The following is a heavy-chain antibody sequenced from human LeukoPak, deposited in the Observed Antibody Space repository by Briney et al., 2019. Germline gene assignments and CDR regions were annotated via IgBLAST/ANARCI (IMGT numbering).Heavy chain of an antibody. D-gene: IGHD6-13*01. CDR3: ATSLSSSWPYPRMGY. CDR1: GGSISSSSYY. Sequence: SETLSLTCTVSGGSISSSSYYWGWIRQPPGKGLEWIGSIYYSGSTYYNPSLKSRVTISVDTSKSQFSLKLSSVTAADTAVYYCATSLSSSWPYPRMGYWGQGTLVTVSS. CDR2: IYYSGST. J-gene: IGHJ4*02. V-gene: IGHV4-39*01.